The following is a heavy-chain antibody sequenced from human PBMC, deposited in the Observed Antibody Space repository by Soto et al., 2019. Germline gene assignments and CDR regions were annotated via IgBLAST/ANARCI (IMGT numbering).Heavy chain of an antibody. CDR3: ARLDIVVVPSANRAAYYYYCMDV. CDR1: GYSFTSYW. CDR2: IYPGDSDT. Sequence: PGESLKISCKGSGYSFTSYWIGWVRQMPVKGLEWMGIIYPGDSDTRYSPSFQGQVTISADKSISTAYLQWSSLKASDTAMYYCARLDIVVVPSANRAAYYYYCMDVCGKGTSVTVSS. J-gene: IGHJ6*03. D-gene: IGHD2-2*03. V-gene: IGHV5-51*01.